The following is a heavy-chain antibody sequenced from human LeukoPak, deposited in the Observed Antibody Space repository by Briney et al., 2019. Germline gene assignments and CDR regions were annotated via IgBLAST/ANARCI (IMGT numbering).Heavy chain of an antibody. D-gene: IGHD6-19*01. CDR2: INTDGSDR. CDR3: ARDEYSSGWY. J-gene: IGHJ1*01. CDR1: GFTFSSNY. Sequence: GGSLRLSCAASGFTFSSNYMHWVRQAPGKGLVWVSRINTDGSDRTHADFVKGRFTISRDSAKNSLYLQMNSLRAEDTAVYYCARDEYSSGWYLGQGTLVTVSS. V-gene: IGHV3-74*03.